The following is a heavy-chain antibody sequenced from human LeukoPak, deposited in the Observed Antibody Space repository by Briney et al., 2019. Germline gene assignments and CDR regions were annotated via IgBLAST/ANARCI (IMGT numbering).Heavy chain of an antibody. D-gene: IGHD3-10*01. J-gene: IGHJ4*02. CDR3: AKRGSYFGGFDY. CDR2: ISDSGGNT. V-gene: IGHV3-23*01. Sequence: GGSLRLSCAASGLTFSNFDMSWVRQAPGKGLEWVSAISDSGGNTYYTESVKGRFTISRDNSKNTLYLQMTSLSGDDTAVYYCAKRGSYFGGFDYWGQGTLVTVYS. CDR1: GLTFSNFD.